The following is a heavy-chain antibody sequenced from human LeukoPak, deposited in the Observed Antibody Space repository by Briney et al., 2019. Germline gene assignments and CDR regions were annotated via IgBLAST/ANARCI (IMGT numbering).Heavy chain of an antibody. CDR3: AREADFAAGYSSTGFDY. J-gene: IGHJ4*02. D-gene: IGHD6-13*01. V-gene: IGHV3-30*03. Sequence: GGSLRLSCAASGFTFSDYYMSWVRQAPGKGLEWVAVISYDGSNKYYADSVKGRFTISRDNSKNTLYLQMNSLRAEDTAVYYCAREADFAAGYSSTGFDYWGQGTLVTVSS. CDR1: GFTFSDYY. CDR2: ISYDGSNK.